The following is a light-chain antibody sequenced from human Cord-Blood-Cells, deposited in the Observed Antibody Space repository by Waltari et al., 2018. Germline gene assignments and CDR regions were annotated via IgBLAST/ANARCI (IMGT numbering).Light chain of an antibody. Sequence: QSALTQPPSASGSPGQSVTISCTATSSDVGGYNYVSWYQQHPGKAPKLMIYEVSQRPSGVPDRFSGSKSGNTASLTVSGLQAEDEADYYCSSYAGSNNWVFGGGTKLTVL. CDR1: SSDVGGYNY. J-gene: IGLJ3*02. V-gene: IGLV2-8*01. CDR3: SSYAGSNNWV. CDR2: EVS.